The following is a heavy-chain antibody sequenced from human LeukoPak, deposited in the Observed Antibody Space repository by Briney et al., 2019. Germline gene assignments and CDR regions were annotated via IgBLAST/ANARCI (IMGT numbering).Heavy chain of an antibody. V-gene: IGHV1-2*02. CDR1: GYTFTGYY. CDR3: ARDPPSLSTVVVPMDV. CDR2: INPNSGGT. J-gene: IGHJ6*03. Sequence: RASVKVSCKASGYTFTGYYMHWVRQAPGQGLEWMGWINPNSGGTNYAQKFQGRVTMTRDTSISTAYMELSRLRSDDTAVFYCARDPPSLSTVVVPMDVWGKGTTVTVSS. D-gene: IGHD4-23*01.